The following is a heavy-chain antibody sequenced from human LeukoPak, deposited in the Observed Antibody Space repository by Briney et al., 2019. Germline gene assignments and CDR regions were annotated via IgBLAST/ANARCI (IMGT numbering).Heavy chain of an antibody. J-gene: IGHJ6*04. CDR2: IYYSGST. CDR1: GGSISSYY. V-gene: IGHV4-59*12. D-gene: IGHD2-15*01. CDR3: ARDFGSLDV. Sequence: PSETLSLTCTVSGGSISSYYWSWIRQPPGKGLEWIGYIYYSGSTNYNPSLKSRVTISVDTSKNQLSLQLNSVTPEDTAVYYCARDFGSLDVWGKGTTVTISS.